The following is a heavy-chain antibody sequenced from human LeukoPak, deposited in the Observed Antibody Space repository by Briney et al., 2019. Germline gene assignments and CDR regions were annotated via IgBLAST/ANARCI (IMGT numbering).Heavy chain of an antibody. J-gene: IGHJ6*03. Sequence: GASVKVSCKASGYTFTSYGISWVRQAPGQGLEWMGWISAYNGNTNYAQKLQNRVTMTTDTSTSTAYMELRSLRSDDTAVYYCARDQLELAYYYYYYMDVWGKGTTVTVSS. CDR1: GYTFTSYG. D-gene: IGHD1-7*01. V-gene: IGHV1-18*01. CDR3: ARDQLELAYYYYYYMDV. CDR2: ISAYNGNT.